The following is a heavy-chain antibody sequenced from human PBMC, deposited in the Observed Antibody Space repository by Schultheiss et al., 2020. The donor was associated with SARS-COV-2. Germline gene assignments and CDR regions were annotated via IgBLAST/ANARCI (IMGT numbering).Heavy chain of an antibody. CDR2: IFSNDEK. V-gene: IGHV2-26*01. J-gene: IGHJ6*02. D-gene: IGHD2-21*01. Sequence: ETLSLSCAVSSGSISRGGYSWSWIRQPPGKALEWLAHIFSNDEKSYSTSLKIRLTISKDTSKSQVVLTMTNMDPVDTATYYCARIVVVIANRYGMDVWGQGTTVTVSS. CDR3: ARIVVVIANRYGMDV. CDR1: SGSISRGGYS.